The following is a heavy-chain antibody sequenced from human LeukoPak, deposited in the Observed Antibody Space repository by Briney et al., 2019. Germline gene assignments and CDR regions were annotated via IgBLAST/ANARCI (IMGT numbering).Heavy chain of an antibody. CDR3: ARPLVSITMIVVVITTSPGNEAEYFQH. D-gene: IGHD3-22*01. CDR2: IYPGDSDT. CDR1: GYSFTSYC. J-gene: IGHJ1*01. Sequence: GESLKISCKGSGYSFTSYCIDCVRQMPGKGLEWMGIIYPGDSDTRYSPSFQGQVTISADKSISTAYLQWSSLKASDTAMYYWARPLVSITMIVVVITTSPGNEAEYFQHWGQGTLVTVSS. V-gene: IGHV5-51*01.